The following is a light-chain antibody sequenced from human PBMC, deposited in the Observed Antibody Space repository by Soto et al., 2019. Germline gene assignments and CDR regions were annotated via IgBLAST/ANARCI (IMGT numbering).Light chain of an antibody. J-gene: IGKJ5*01. CDR3: QHYNNWPII. CDR2: GAS. CDR1: QSVSSN. Sequence: EIVMTQSPATLSVSPGERATLSCRASQSVSSNLAWYQQKPGQAPRLLIYGASTRATGIPARFSGSGSGTEFTLTISSLHSEDFAVYYCQHYNNWPIIFGQGTRLEIK. V-gene: IGKV3-15*01.